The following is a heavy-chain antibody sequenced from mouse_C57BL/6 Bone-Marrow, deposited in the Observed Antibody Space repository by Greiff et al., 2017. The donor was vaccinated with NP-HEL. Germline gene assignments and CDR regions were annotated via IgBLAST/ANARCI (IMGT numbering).Heavy chain of an antibody. J-gene: IGHJ3*01. V-gene: IGHV5-6*01. CDR2: ISSGGSYT. CDR1: GFTFSSYG. D-gene: IGHD2-5*01. CDR3: ARQATIVTTGFAY. Sequence: EVQLVESGGDLVKPGGSLKLSCAASGFTFSSYGMSWVRPTPDKRLEWVATISSGGSYTYYPDSVKGRFTISRDNAKNTLYLQMSSLKSEDTAMYYCARQATIVTTGFAYWGQGTLVTVSA.